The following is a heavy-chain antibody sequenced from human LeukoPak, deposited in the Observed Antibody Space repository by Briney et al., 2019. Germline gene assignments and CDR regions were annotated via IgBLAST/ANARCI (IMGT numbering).Heavy chain of an antibody. CDR1: GFTFSSYA. J-gene: IGHJ6*02. CDR3: ARAIAAADPYGMDV. V-gene: IGHV3-30*04. CDR2: ISYDGSNK. Sequence: GGSLRLSCAASGFTFSSYAMHWVRQAPGKGLEWVAVISYDGSNKYYADSVKGRFTISRDNAKNSLYLQMNSLRAEDTAVYYCARAIAAADPYGMDVWGQGTTATVSS. D-gene: IGHD6-13*01.